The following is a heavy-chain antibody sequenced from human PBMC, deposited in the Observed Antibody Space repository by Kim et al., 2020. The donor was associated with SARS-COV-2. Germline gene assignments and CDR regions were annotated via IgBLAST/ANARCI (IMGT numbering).Heavy chain of an antibody. Sequence: GNPTYAQGFTGRFVFSLDTSVSTAYLQISSLNAEDTAVYYCARERPPDYWGQGTLVTVSS. V-gene: IGHV7-4-1*02. CDR2: GNP. CDR3: ARERPPDY. J-gene: IGHJ4*02.